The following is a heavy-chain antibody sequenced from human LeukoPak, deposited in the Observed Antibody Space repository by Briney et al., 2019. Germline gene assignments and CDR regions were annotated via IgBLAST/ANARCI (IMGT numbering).Heavy chain of an antibody. CDR2: IIPILGIA. V-gene: IGHV1-69*04. CDR1: GGTFSSYA. CDR3: AGQLRIAVGGTGGVYFDY. D-gene: IGHD6-19*01. J-gene: IGHJ4*02. Sequence: SVKLSCKASGGTFSSYAISWVRQAPGQGLECMGRIIPILGIANYAQKFQGRVTITADKSTSTAYMELSSLRSEDTDVYYCAGQLRIAVGGTGGVYFDYWGQGTLVTVSS.